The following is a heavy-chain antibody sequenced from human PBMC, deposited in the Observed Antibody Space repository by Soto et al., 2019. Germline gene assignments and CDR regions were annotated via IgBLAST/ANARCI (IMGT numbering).Heavy chain of an antibody. Sequence: TSYWIGWVRQMPGKGLEWTGIIYPGDSDTRYSPSFQGQVTISADKSISTAYLQWSSLKASDTAMYYCARQGSVERWLADVWGQGTTVTVSS. CDR1: TSYW. D-gene: IGHD2-15*01. CDR2: IYPGDSDT. V-gene: IGHV5-51*01. J-gene: IGHJ6*02. CDR3: ARQGSVERWLADV.